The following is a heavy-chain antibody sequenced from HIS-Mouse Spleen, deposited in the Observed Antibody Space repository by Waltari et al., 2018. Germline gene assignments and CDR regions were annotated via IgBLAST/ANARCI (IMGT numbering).Heavy chain of an antibody. CDR3: AREIPYSSSWYDWYFDL. CDR2: MYYSGST. Sequence: QLQLQESGPGLVKPSETLSLTCTVSGGSISRSSYYWGWIRQPPGKGLEWIGSMYYSGSTYYNPSLKSRVTISVDTSKNQFSLKLSSVTAADTAVYYCAREIPYSSSWYDWYFDLWGRGTLVTVSS. CDR1: GGSISRSSYY. D-gene: IGHD6-13*01. J-gene: IGHJ2*01. V-gene: IGHV4-39*07.